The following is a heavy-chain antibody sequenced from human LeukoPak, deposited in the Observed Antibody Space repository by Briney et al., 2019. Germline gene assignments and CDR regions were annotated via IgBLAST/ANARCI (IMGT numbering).Heavy chain of an antibody. V-gene: IGHV4-31*03. CDR2: IYYSGCT. CDR1: GGSISSGDYY. J-gene: IGHJ4*02. CDR3: ARGGYYFDY. Sequence: SETLSLTCTVSGGSISSGDYYWSWIRQHPGKGLEWIGYIYYSGCTHYNPSLKSRVTISVDTSKNQFSLNLNSVTAADTAVYYCARGGYYFDYWGQGTLVTVSS. D-gene: IGHD5-12*01.